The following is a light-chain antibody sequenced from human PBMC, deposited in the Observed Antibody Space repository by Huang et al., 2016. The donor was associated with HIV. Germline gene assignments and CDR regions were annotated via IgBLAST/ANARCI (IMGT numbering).Light chain of an antibody. Sequence: DIQMTQSPSSLSASVGDRVTITCRASHDISNSLAWYQQKLGKAPKLLVYGASKLESGVPARFSGWGSGTDYTLTINSLQPEDFATYYCQQYYVAPMYTFGQGTKLEIK. J-gene: IGKJ2*01. V-gene: IGKV1-NL1*01. CDR3: QQYYVAPMYT. CDR1: HDISNS. CDR2: GAS.